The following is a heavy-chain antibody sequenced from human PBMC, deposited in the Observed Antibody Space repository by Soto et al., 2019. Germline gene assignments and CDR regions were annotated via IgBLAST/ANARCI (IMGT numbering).Heavy chain of an antibody. CDR3: AREVYTARSTYNWFDP. Sequence: PGESLKISCKGSGYSFTSYWIGWVRQMPGKGLEWMGIIYPGDSDTRYRPSFQGQVTISADKSISTPYLQWSSLKASDTAMYYCAREVYTARSTYNWFDPWGQGTLVTVSS. J-gene: IGHJ5*02. CDR2: IYPGDSDT. D-gene: IGHD5-18*01. CDR1: GYSFTSYW. V-gene: IGHV5-51*01.